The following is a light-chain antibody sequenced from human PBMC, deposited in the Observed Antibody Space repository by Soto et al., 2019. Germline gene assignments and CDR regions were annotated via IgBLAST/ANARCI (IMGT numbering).Light chain of an antibody. V-gene: IGLV2-14*01. J-gene: IGLJ1*01. CDR2: EVS. Sequence: QSALTQPASVSGSPGQSITISCTGTTSDVGNYNYVSWYQQHPGKAPKLMIYEVSYRSTGASNRFSGTKSGNTASLTISGIQGEDEADYYCSSYTATNTYVFGTGTKVTVL. CDR1: TSDVGNYNY. CDR3: SSYTATNTYV.